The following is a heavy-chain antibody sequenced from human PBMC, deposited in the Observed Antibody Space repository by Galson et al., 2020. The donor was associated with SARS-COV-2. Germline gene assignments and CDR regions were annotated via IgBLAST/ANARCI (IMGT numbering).Heavy chain of an antibody. CDR1: GGSISSYY. Sequence: SETLSLTCTVSGGSISSYYWSWIRQPPGKGLEWIGYIYYSGSTNYNPSLKSRVTISVDTSKNQFSLKLSSVTAADTAVYYCARGSFDWPSLDYWGQGTLVTVSS. CDR2: IYYSGST. CDR3: ARGSFDWPSLDY. D-gene: IGHD3-9*01. V-gene: IGHV4-59*01. J-gene: IGHJ4*02.